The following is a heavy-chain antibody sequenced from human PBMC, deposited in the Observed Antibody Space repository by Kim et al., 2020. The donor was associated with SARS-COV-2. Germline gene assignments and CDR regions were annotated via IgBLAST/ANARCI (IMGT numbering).Heavy chain of an antibody. CDR3: AGIVGATTWYFDL. CDR2: IYHSGST. D-gene: IGHD1-26*01. Sequence: SETLSLTCTVSGYSISSGYYWGWIRQPPGKGLEWIGSIYHSGSTYYNPSLKSRVTISVDTSKNQFSLKLSSVTAADTAVYYCAGIVGATTWYFDLWGRGTLVTVSS. CDR1: GYSISSGYY. J-gene: IGHJ2*01. V-gene: IGHV4-38-2*02.